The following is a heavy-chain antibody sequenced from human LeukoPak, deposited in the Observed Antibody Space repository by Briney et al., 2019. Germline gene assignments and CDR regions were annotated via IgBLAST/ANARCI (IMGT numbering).Heavy chain of an antibody. V-gene: IGHV1-46*01. Sequence: ASVKVSCKASGYTFTSYYMHWVRQAPGQGLEWMGIINPSGGSTNYAQKFQGRVTMTRDTSTNTVYMELSSLRSEDTAVYYCARGPSITMVRGGQWYYYMDVWGKGTTVTISS. CDR2: INPSGGST. CDR1: GYTFTSYY. CDR3: ARGPSITMVRGGQWYYYMDV. D-gene: IGHD3-10*01. J-gene: IGHJ6*03.